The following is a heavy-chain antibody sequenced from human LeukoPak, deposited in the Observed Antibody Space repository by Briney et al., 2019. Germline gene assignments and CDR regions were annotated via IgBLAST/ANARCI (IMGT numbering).Heavy chain of an antibody. CDR1: GDSIRSGDSY. J-gene: IGHJ6*02. Sequence: SETLSLTSSVSGDSIRSGDSYWGWIRQNPWKGLEWIGSIYYVGSPHYNPSLNSRQVTMSVDTLKNQFSLKLTSVTAADTAVYYCARLPITKRAMDVWGQGTTVTVSS. V-gene: IGHV4-39*01. CDR2: IYYVGSP. D-gene: IGHD3-3*01. CDR3: ARLPITKRAMDV.